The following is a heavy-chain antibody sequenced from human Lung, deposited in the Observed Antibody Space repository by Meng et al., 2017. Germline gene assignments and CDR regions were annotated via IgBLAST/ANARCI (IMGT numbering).Heavy chain of an antibody. Sequence: QVPPQQCGGGLLKPSETLSLTCAVYGGSFSGYYWSWIRQPPGKGLEWIGEIIDSGSTNYNPSLKSRVTISVDTSKNQFSLRVTSVTAADRAVYYCVRRTYSSGWYFDYWGQGTLVTVSS. V-gene: IGHV4-34*02. CDR2: IIDSGST. D-gene: IGHD6-19*01. CDR3: VRRTYSSGWYFDY. J-gene: IGHJ4*02. CDR1: GGSFSGYY.